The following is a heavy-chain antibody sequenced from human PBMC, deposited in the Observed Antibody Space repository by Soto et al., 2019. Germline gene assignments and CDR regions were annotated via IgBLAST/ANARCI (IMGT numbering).Heavy chain of an antibody. CDR2: IYHSVST. CDR3: ASVPDY. J-gene: IGHJ4*02. CDR1: GGSISSGGYS. V-gene: IGHV4-30-2*01. Sequence: QLQLLESGSGLVKPSQTLSLTCAVSGGSISSGGYSWGWIRQPPGKGLEWIGYIYHSVSTYYNPSLKSRVTISVDRSKYQLSLRLGSIIHAATSVYYCASVPDYWGQGTLVTVSS.